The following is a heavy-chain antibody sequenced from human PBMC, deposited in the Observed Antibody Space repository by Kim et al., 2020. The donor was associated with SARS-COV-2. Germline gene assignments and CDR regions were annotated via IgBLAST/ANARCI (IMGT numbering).Heavy chain of an antibody. V-gene: IGHV4-59*13. Sequence: SETLSLTCTVSGGSISSYYWSWIRQPPGKGLEWIGYIYYSGSTNYNPSLKSRVTISVDTSKNQFSLKLSSVTAADTAVYYCARVPITPGWGEWEGYYFDYWGQGTLVTVSS. CDR3: ARVPITPGWGEWEGYYFDY. J-gene: IGHJ4*02. D-gene: IGHD1-26*01. CDR1: GGSISSYY. CDR2: IYYSGST.